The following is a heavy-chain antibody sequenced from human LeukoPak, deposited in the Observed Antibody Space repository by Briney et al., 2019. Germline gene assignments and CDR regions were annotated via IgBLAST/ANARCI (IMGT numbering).Heavy chain of an antibody. J-gene: IGHJ6*03. CDR3: ARVRWAFGEFYYYYMDV. D-gene: IGHD3-10*01. CDR1: GFTFTSYY. Sequence: APVKVSCKASGFTFTSYYMHWVRQAPGQGLEWMGIINPSGSYTSYAQKFQGRVTMTRDTSTSTVYMELSSLRSEDTAVYYCARVRWAFGEFYYYYMDVWGKGTTVTVSS. CDR2: INPSGSYT. V-gene: IGHV1-46*01.